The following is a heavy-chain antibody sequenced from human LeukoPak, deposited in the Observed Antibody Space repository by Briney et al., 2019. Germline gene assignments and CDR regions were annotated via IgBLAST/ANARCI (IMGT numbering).Heavy chain of an antibody. CDR1: GFTFSNYA. CDR3: VKGVTMVRGVITDAFDI. D-gene: IGHD3-10*01. Sequence: GGSLRLSCSASGFTFSNYAMHWVRQAPGKGLEYVSGISSNGDSTYYSDSVKGRFTISRDNSKNTLYLQMSSLRAEDAAVFYCVKGVTMVRGVITDAFDIWGQGTMVTVSS. V-gene: IGHV3-64D*09. J-gene: IGHJ3*02. CDR2: ISSNGDST.